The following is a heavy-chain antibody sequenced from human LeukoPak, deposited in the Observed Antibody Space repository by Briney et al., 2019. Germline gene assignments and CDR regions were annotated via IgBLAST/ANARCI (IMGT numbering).Heavy chain of an antibody. D-gene: IGHD5-24*01. CDR3: ARDREMATIFDY. J-gene: IGHJ4*02. V-gene: IGHV4-39*07. Sequence: SETLSLTCTVSGGSINSSYYYWGWIRQPPGKGLEWIGSIYYSGNTYYSPSLKSRVTISVDTSKNQFSLKLSSVTAADTAVYYCARDREMATIFDYWGQGTLVTVSS. CDR1: GGSINSSYYY. CDR2: IYYSGNT.